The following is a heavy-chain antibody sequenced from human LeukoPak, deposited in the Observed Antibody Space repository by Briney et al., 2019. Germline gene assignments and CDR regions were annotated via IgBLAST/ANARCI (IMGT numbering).Heavy chain of an antibody. J-gene: IGHJ4*02. CDR1: GYTFTGYY. CDR2: INPNSGDT. Sequence: ASVKVSCKASGYTFTGYYMYWLRQAPGQGLEWMGRINPNSGDTNYAQKFQGRVTMTRDTSISTAYMELSRLRSDDTAVYYCARAPEVSYADYWGQGTLVTVSS. V-gene: IGHV1-2*06. CDR3: ARAPEVSYADY. D-gene: IGHD3-10*01.